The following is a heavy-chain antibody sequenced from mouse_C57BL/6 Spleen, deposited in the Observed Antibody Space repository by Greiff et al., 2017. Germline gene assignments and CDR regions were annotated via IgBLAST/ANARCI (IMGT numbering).Heavy chain of an antibody. J-gene: IGHJ2*01. D-gene: IGHD4-1*01. V-gene: IGHV1-4*01. Sequence: VMLVESGAELARPGASVKMSCKASGYTFTSYTMHWVNHRPGQGLEWIGYINPSSGYTKYNQTFKDKATLTADKSSSTADMQLSSLTSEDSAVYYCARSLTNWADNGGQGTTLTVAS. CDR3: ARSLTNWADN. CDR2: INPSSGYT. CDR1: GYTFTSYT.